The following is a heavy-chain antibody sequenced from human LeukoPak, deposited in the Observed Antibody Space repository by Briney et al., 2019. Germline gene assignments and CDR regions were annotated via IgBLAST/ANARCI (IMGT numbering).Heavy chain of an antibody. D-gene: IGHD3-3*01. CDR2: ISYDGSNK. Sequence: PGGSLRLSCAASGFTFSSYGMHWVRQAPGKGLEWVAVISYDGSNKYYADSVKGRFTISRDNSKNTPYLQMNSLRAEDTAVYYCAKAPYKFLGWLLLAYWGQGTLVTVSS. J-gene: IGHJ4*02. CDR1: GFTFSSYG. CDR3: AKAPYKFLGWLLLAY. V-gene: IGHV3-30*18.